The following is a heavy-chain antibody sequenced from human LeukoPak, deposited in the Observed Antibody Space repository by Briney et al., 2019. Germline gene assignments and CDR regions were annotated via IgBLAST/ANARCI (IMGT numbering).Heavy chain of an antibody. D-gene: IGHD1-26*01. CDR1: GYTFTSYD. V-gene: IGHV1-8*03. CDR2: MNPNSGNT. J-gene: IGHJ5*02. CDR3: ARDPAPSGDSLNWFDP. Sequence: ASVKVSCKASGYTFTSYDINWVRQATGQGLEWMGWMNPNSGNTGYAQKFQGRVTITRNTSISTAYMELSSLRSEDTAVYYCARDPAPSGDSLNWFDPWGQGTLVTVSS.